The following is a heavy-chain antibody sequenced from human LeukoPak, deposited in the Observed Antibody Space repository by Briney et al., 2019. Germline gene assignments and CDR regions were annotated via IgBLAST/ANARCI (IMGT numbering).Heavy chain of an antibody. CDR3: ARGQYYPYYDFWGGYQDNWFDP. CDR1: GFTFSSYW. J-gene: IGHJ5*02. D-gene: IGHD3-3*01. CDR2: IKQDGSEK. V-gene: IGHV3-7*01. Sequence: GGSLRLSCAASGFTFSSYWMSWVRQAPGKGLEWVTNIKQDGSEKYYVDSVKGRFTISRDNAKNSLYLQMNSLRAEDTAVYYCARGQYYPYYDFWGGYQDNWFDPWGQGTLVTVSS.